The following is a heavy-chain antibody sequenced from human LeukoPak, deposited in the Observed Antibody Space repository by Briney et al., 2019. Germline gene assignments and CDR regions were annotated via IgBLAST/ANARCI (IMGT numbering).Heavy chain of an antibody. CDR2: INSDGSST. J-gene: IGHJ6*02. D-gene: IGHD2-2*01. V-gene: IGHV3-74*01. Sequence: GGSLRLSCAASGFTVSSYWMHWVRQAPGKGLVWVSRINSDGSSTSYADSVKGRFTISRDNAKNTLYLQMNSLRAEDTAVYYCASAYQLLYYYYGMDVWGQGTTVTVSS. CDR3: ASAYQLLYYYYGMDV. CDR1: GFTVSSYW.